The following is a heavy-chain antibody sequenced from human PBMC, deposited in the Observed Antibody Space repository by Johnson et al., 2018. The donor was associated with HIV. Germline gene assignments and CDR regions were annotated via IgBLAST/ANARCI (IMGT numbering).Heavy chain of an antibody. Sequence: VQLVESGGGLVQPGGSLRLSCAASGFTFSSYDMHWVRQATGKGLEWVSAIGTAGDTYYPGSVKGRFTISRENAKNSLYLQMNSLRAEDTALYYCAKAPGTGGWGASDIWGRGTMVTVSS. D-gene: IGHD1-14*01. CDR3: AKAPGTGGWGASDI. CDR1: GFTFSSYD. V-gene: IGHV3-13*01. J-gene: IGHJ3*02. CDR2: IGTAGDT.